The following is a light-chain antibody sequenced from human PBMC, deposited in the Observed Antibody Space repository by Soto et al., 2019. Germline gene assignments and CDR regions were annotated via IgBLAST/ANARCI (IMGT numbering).Light chain of an antibody. V-gene: IGKV3-11*01. J-gene: IGKJ4*01. CDR3: QQRSKWPLT. CDR2: GVS. Sequence: DIVLTQSSATLSVSPGERATLSCRASQSVTSNVLAWYQQKPGQAPSLLIYGVSSRATAIPDRFSGSGSGTDFTLTISSLEPDDFAVYYCQQRSKWPLTFGGGTKVEIK. CDR1: QSVTSN.